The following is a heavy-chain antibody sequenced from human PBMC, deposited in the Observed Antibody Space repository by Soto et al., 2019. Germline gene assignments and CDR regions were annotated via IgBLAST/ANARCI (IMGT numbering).Heavy chain of an antibody. J-gene: IGHJ5*02. V-gene: IGHV3-7*01. Sequence: GVLRLSCAASGFTFSDSWMTWVRQAPGKGQEWVARIKPDESEKKYADSVKGRFSISRDNAKNSMYLQMDSLRGEDTAVYYCVRGGSNYASWGQGTLVTVSS. CDR2: IKPDESEK. CDR1: GFTFSDSW. CDR3: VRGGSNYAS. D-gene: IGHD4-4*01.